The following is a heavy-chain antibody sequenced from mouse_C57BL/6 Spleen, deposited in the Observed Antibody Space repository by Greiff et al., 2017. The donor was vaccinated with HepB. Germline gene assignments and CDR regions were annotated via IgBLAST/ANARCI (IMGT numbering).Heavy chain of an antibody. Sequence: VKVVESGPELVKPGASVKISCKASGYAFSSSWMNWVKQRPGKGLEWIGRIYPGDGDTNYNGKFKGKATLTADKSSSTAYMQLSSLTSEDSAVYFCARGDYYGSSYFDYWGQGTTLTVSS. D-gene: IGHD1-1*01. J-gene: IGHJ2*01. V-gene: IGHV1-82*01. CDR2: IYPGDGDT. CDR3: ARGDYYGSSYFDY. CDR1: GYAFSSSW.